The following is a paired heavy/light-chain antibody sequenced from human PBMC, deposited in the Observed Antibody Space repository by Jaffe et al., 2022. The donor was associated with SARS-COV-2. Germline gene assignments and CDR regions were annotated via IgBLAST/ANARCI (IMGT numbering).Heavy chain of an antibody. D-gene: IGHD3-22*01. J-gene: IGHJ4*02. V-gene: IGHV3-49*04. CDR2: IRSKPYGGTA. CDR1: AFTFGDYA. Sequence: EVQLVESGGGLVKPGRSLRLSCTASAFTFGDYAMSWVRQAPGKGLEWVGFIRSKPYGGTADYAASVKGRFTISRDDSKSIAYLQMNSLKSEDTAVYYCTRVYYYDSSGEYYFDYWGQGTLVTVSS. CDR3: TRVYYYDSSGEYYFDY.
Light chain of an antibody. CDR2: GST. CDR1: SSNIGAGYD. Sequence: QSVLTQPPSVSGALGQRVTISCTGSSSNIGAGYDVHWYQQVPGTAPKLLIYGSTNRPSGVPDRFSGSKSGTSASLAITGLQAEDEADYYCQSYETSLGVFGGGTKVTVL. CDR3: QSYETSLGV. J-gene: IGLJ2*01. V-gene: IGLV1-40*01.